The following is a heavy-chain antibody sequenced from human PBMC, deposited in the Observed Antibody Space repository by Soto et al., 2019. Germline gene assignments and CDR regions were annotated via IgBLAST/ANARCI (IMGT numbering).Heavy chain of an antibody. J-gene: IGHJ4*02. D-gene: IGHD3-22*01. CDR2: IYWDDDK. CDR1: GFSLSTSGVG. Sequence: QITLKESGPTLVKPTQTLTLTCTFSGFSLSTSGVGVGWIRQPPGKALEWLALIYWDDDKRYSPSLKSRLTITKDTSKNQVVLTMTNMDRVDTATYYCAQRPYSASSGSYGYYFDYRGQGTLVTVPS. CDR3: AQRPYSASSGSYGYYFDY. V-gene: IGHV2-5*02.